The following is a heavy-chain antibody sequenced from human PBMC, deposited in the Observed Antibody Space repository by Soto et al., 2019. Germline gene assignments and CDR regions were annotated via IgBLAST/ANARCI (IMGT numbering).Heavy chain of an antibody. Sequence: PGGSLRLSCAASGFTFSNAWMNWVRQAPGKGLEWVGRIKSKTDGGTTDYAAPVKGRFTISRDDSKNTLYLQINSLKNEDKAEYYCTTGPYYDFWSGYPYYYYYGMDVWGQGTTVTVSS. CDR2: IKSKTDGGTT. J-gene: IGHJ6*02. CDR3: TTGPYYDFWSGYPYYYYYGMDV. CDR1: GFTFSNAW. V-gene: IGHV3-15*07. D-gene: IGHD3-3*01.